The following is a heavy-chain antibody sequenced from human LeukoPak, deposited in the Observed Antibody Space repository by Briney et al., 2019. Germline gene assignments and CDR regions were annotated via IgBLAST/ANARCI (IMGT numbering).Heavy chain of an antibody. CDR2: INPNSGGT. Sequence: GASVKVSCKASGYTFTAYYIHWVRQAPGQGLEWMGWINPNSGGTNYAQKFQGRVTIIRDTSITTAYMELSRLGSDDTAVYYCARDTSYYDKSLTYWGQGTLVTVSS. D-gene: IGHD3-22*01. CDR1: GYTFTAYY. V-gene: IGHV1-2*02. CDR3: ARDTSYYDKSLTY. J-gene: IGHJ4*02.